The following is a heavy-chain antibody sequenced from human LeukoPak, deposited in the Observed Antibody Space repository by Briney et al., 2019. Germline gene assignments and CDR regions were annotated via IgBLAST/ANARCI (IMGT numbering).Heavy chain of an antibody. D-gene: IGHD2-2*01. CDR2: INWSGKST. J-gene: IGHJ4*02. CDR3: ARAPITSPFYFDY. V-gene: IGHV3-20*04. CDR1: GFVFDEHG. Sequence: GGSLRLSCTASGFVFDEHGMTWVRQVPGKGLEWVSGINWSGKSTSYGDPVRGRFTISRDNAKNSLSLQMDSLRAEYTALYYCARAPITSPFYFDYWGQGTLVTVSS.